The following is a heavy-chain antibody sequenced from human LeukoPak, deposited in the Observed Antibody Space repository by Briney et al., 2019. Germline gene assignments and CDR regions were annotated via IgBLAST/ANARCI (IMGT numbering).Heavy chain of an antibody. J-gene: IGHJ4*02. D-gene: IGHD3-22*01. CDR3: ARAGHNSDSGGYDF. CDR2: INPNIGDT. V-gene: IGHV1-2*02. CDR1: GYTFIDHY. Sequence: ASVKVSCKRSGYTFIDHYIHWVRQAPGQGLESMGWINPNIGDTNYAQKFQGRVTMTRDTSSSTAYMELSRLRSDDTAVYYCARAGHNSDSGGYDFWGLGTLVTVSS.